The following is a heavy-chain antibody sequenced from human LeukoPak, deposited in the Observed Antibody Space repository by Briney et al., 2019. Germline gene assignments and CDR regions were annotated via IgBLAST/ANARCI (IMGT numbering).Heavy chain of an antibody. J-gene: IGHJ4*02. D-gene: IGHD1-1*01. CDR1: GFTFSSYG. CDR2: ISYDGSNK. CDR3: AKEGNWNDGHYFDY. Sequence: GGSLRLSCAASGFTFSSYGMHWVRQAPGKGLEWVAVISYDGSNKYYADSVKGRFTISRDNSKNTLYLQMNSLRAEDTAVYYCAKEGNWNDGHYFDYWGQGTLVTVSS. V-gene: IGHV3-30*18.